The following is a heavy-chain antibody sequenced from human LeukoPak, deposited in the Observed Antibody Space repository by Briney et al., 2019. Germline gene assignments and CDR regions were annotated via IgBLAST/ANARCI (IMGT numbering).Heavy chain of an antibody. CDR2: IYPGDSDT. CDR1: GYSFTSFW. CDR3: ARQAERDDSSGYFDL. V-gene: IGHV5-51*01. Sequence: GESLKISCKGSGYSFTSFWIGWVRQMPGKGLEWMGIIYPGDSDTRHSPSFQGQVTISADKSISTAYLQWSSLKASDTAMYYCARQAERDDSSGYFDLWGRGTLVTVSS. D-gene: IGHD3-22*01. J-gene: IGHJ2*01.